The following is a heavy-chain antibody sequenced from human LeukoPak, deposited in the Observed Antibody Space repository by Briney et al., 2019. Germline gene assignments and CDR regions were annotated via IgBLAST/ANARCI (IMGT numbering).Heavy chain of an antibody. CDR1: GGSFSGYY. D-gene: IGHD2-2*01. J-gene: IGHJ4*02. V-gene: IGHV4-34*01. Sequence: SETLSLTCGVTGGSFSGYYWSWIRQPPEKGLEWIGEINHSGSTQYNPSLKSRVTISVDTSKNQFSLKLNSVTAADTAVYYYARSRPEVLPVAMDLDYWGQGTLVTVSS. CDR2: INHSGST. CDR3: ARSRPEVLPVAMDLDY.